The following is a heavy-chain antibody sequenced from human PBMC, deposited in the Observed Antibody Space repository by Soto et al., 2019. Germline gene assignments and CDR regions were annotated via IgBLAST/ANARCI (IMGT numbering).Heavy chain of an antibody. J-gene: IGHJ6*02. CDR1: GGSFSGYY. Sequence: SETLSLTCAVYGGSFSGYYWSWIRQPPGKGLEWIGEINHSGSTNYNPSLRSRVTISVDTSKNQFSLKLSSVTAADTAVYYCARGEDTYYDFWSGYYLKSSYGMDVWGQGTTVTVSS. CDR2: INHSGST. CDR3: ARGEDTYYDFWSGYYLKSSYGMDV. D-gene: IGHD3-3*01. V-gene: IGHV4-34*01.